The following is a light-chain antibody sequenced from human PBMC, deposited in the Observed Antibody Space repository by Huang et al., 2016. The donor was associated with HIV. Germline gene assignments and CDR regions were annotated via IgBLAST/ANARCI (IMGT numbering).Light chain of an antibody. V-gene: IGKV1-39*01. CDR2: SAS. J-gene: IGKJ5*01. CDR1: QSIDGY. Sequence: IQMTQSPSSLSASVGDRVTITCRASQSIDGYLNWYQQKPGKAPKLLISSASTLHTGVPPRFSGSVSGTDYTLIIDNLQPDDFATYFCQQSYSTLITFGQGSRLDTK. CDR3: QQSYSTLIT.